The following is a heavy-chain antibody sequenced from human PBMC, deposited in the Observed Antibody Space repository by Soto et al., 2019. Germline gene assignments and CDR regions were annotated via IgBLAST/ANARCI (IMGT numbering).Heavy chain of an antibody. D-gene: IGHD3-22*01. J-gene: IGHJ4*02. CDR3: ARLGPRRYYDSSGYPKGGFDY. V-gene: IGHV5-51*01. CDR2: IYPGDSDT. Sequence: GESLKISCKASGYRFTNYWIGWVRQMPGEGLEWMGIIYPGDSDTSYSPSFQGQVTISADKSISTAYLQWSSLKASDTAMYYCARLGPRRYYDSSGYPKGGFDYWGQGTLVTVSS. CDR1: GYRFTNYW.